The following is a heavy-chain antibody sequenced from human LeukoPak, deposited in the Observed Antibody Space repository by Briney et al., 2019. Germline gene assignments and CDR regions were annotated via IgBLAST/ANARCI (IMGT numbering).Heavy chain of an antibody. CDR2: ISPYNGDT. D-gene: IGHD3-22*01. CDR3: ARKLYDSSRYGQTYYFDY. J-gene: IGHJ4*02. V-gene: IGHV1-18*01. Sequence: GASVKVSCKASGYTFTSYAMNWVRQAPGQGLEWMGWISPYNGDTDYAQKLQGRVTMTTDTSTSIAYMDLGSLRSDDTAVYYCARKLYDSSRYGQTYYFDYWGQGTLVTVSS. CDR1: GYTFTSYA.